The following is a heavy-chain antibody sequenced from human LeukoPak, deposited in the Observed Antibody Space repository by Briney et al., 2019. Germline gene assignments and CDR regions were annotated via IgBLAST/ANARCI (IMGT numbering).Heavy chain of an antibody. CDR2: ISYDGSNK. CDR3: AKDEMITFGGVIVPPDY. CDR1: GFTFSSCG. Sequence: QPGRSLRLSCAASGFTFSSCGMHWVRQAPGKGLEWVAVISYDGSNKYYADSVKGRFTISRDNSKNTLYLQMNSLRAEDTAVYYCAKDEMITFGGVIVPPDYWGQGTLVTVSS. D-gene: IGHD3-16*02. V-gene: IGHV3-30*18. J-gene: IGHJ4*02.